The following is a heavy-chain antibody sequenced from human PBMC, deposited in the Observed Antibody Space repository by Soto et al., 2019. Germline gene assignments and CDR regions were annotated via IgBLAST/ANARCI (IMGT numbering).Heavy chain of an antibody. CDR2: VSPPFRTS. J-gene: IGHJ6*02. D-gene: IGHD3-10*01. CDR3: ARGLYYGSGSYSPYGMDV. CDR1: GVSFNNNG. Sequence: QVQLVQSGAEVQKPGSSVKVSCKTSGVSFNNNGIGWVRQAPGHGLEWMGGVSPPFRTSNYARKFQGRISMTADASTGTVNIELSSLTSEDTAQYYCARGLYYGSGSYSPYGMDVWGQGTTVNVSS. V-gene: IGHV1-69*01.